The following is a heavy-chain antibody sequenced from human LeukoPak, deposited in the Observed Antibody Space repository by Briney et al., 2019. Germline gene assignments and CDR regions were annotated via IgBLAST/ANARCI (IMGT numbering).Heavy chain of an antibody. D-gene: IGHD3-10*01. J-gene: IGHJ4*02. Sequence: MSSETLSLTCTVSGGSISSSSYCWGWIRQPPGKGLEWIGNIYYSGSTNYNPSLKSRVTISVDTSKNQFSLKLSSVTAADTAVYYCARGGTLWGASPRFDYWGQGTLVTVSS. CDR2: IYYSGST. CDR3: ARGGTLWGASPRFDY. CDR1: GGSISSSSYC. V-gene: IGHV4-39*07.